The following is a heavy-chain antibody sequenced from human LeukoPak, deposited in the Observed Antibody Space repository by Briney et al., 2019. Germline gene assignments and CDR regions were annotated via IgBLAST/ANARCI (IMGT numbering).Heavy chain of an antibody. D-gene: IGHD7-27*01. CDR1: GFTFDDYA. J-gene: IGHJ5*02. CDR3: AKDLGPSGAGWFDP. Sequence: GGSLRLSCAASGFTFDDYAIHWVRQVPGKVLEWVSLISGDGITTYYADSVKGRFTISRDNSKNSLYLQMNSLRTEDTALYYCAKDLGPSGAGWFDPWGQGTLVTVSS. V-gene: IGHV3-43*02. CDR2: ISGDGITT.